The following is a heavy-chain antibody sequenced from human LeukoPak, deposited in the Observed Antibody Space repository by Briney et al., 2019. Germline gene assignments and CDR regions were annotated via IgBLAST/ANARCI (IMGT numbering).Heavy chain of an antibody. CDR3: ARVGKYCGGDCYSVEY. D-gene: IGHD2-21*01. J-gene: IGHJ4*02. Sequence: SQTLSLTCTVSSGSISSGDYYWSWIRQPPGKGLEWIGYIYYSGSTYYNPSLKSRVTISVDTSKNQFSLNLRSVTAADTAVYYCARVGKYCGGDCYSVEYWGQGTLVTVSS. CDR1: SGSISSGDYY. V-gene: IGHV4-30-4*08. CDR2: IYYSGST.